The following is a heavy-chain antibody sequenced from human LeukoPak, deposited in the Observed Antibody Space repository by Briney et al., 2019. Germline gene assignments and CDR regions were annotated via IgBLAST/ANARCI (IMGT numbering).Heavy chain of an antibody. CDR3: AATSIAVAAWYFDL. CDR2: IYTSGST. CDR1: GGSISSGSYY. V-gene: IGHV4-61*02. Sequence: SETLFLTCTVSGGSISSGSYYWSWIRQPAGKGLEWIGRIYTSGSTNYNPSLKSRVTISVDTSKNQFSLKLSSVTAADTAVYYCAATSIAVAAWYFDLWGRGTLVTVSS. D-gene: IGHD6-19*01. J-gene: IGHJ2*01.